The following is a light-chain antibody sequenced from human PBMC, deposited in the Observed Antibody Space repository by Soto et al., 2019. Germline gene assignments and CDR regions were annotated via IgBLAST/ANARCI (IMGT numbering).Light chain of an antibody. V-gene: IGKV3-20*01. J-gene: IGKJ1*01. CDR3: QQYSVAPLT. CDR2: DAS. Sequence: EIVLTHSXXXLSLSPGDRASLSCRASLTVSGNYLAWYQQKAGQAPRLVIYDASNRATGIPDRFSASGSGTDFTLTISRLEPEDFAVYYCQQYSVAPLTFGQGTKVDIK. CDR1: LTVSGNY.